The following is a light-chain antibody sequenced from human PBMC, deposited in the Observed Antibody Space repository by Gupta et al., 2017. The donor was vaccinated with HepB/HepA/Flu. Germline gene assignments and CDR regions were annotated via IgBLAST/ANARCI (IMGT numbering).Light chain of an antibody. CDR2: AAS. Sequence: DIQMTQSPSSLSAFVGDRVTITCRASQSIAGFLNWYQQKPGKAPKLLISAASTLQSGAPSRFSGSGSGTDFTLTINSLKSEDFATYYCQQSSSNPLTFGGGTKVEIK. CDR1: QSIAGF. V-gene: IGKV1-39*01. CDR3: QQSSSNPLT. J-gene: IGKJ4*01.